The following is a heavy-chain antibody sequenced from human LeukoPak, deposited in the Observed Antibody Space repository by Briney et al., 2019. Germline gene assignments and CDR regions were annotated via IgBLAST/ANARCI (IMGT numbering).Heavy chain of an antibody. D-gene: IGHD3-22*01. CDR2: ISSSSSYI. Sequence: GGSLRLSCAASGSTFSSYSMNWVRQAPGKGLEWVSSISSSSSYIYYADSVKGRFTISRDNAKNSLYLQMNSLRAEDTAVYYCAREEDYYDSSGYDYWGQGTLVTVSS. CDR1: GSTFSSYS. J-gene: IGHJ4*02. CDR3: AREEDYYDSSGYDY. V-gene: IGHV3-21*01.